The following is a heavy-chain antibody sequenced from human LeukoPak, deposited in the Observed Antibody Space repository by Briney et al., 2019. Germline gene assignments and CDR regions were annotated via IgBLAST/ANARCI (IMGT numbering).Heavy chain of an antibody. CDR1: GGSISSYY. CDR2: IYYSGST. V-gene: IGHV4-59*08. Sequence: SETLSLTCTVSGGSISSYYWSWIRQPPGKGLEWIGYIYYSGSTNYNPSLKSRVTISVDTSKNQFSLKLSSVTAADTAVYYCARLDYYDSSGYYLAAFDIWGQGTMVTVPS. D-gene: IGHD3-22*01. CDR3: ARLDYYDSSGYYLAAFDI. J-gene: IGHJ3*02.